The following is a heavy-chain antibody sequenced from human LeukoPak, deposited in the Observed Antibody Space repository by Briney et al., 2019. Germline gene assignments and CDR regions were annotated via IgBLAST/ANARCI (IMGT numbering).Heavy chain of an antibody. CDR2: IDYSGST. V-gene: IGHV4-39*07. Sequence: SETLSLTCTVSGGSISSSSYYWGWIRQPPGKGLEWIGSIDYSGSTYNNPSLKSRVTISVDTSKNQFSLKLSSVTAADTAVYYCARVHKGYYDSSGLTRFTRDYYYYMDVWGKGTTVTVSS. CDR1: GGSISSSSYY. CDR3: ARVHKGYYDSSGLTRFTRDYYYYMDV. J-gene: IGHJ6*03. D-gene: IGHD3-22*01.